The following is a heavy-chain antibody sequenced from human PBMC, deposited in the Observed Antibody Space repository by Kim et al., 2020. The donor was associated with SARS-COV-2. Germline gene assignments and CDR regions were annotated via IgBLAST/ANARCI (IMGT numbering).Heavy chain of an antibody. V-gene: IGHV1-18*01. J-gene: IGHJ6*02. D-gene: IGHD3-10*01. CDR3: AREGIGYYYYGMDV. Sequence: AQKLQGRVTMTTDTSTSTAYMELRSLRSDDTAVYYCAREGIGYYYYGMDVWGQGTTVTVSS.